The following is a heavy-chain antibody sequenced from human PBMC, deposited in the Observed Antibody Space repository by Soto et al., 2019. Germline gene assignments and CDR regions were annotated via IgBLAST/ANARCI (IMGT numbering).Heavy chain of an antibody. D-gene: IGHD3-22*01. Sequence: EVQLVESGGGLVKPGGSLRLSCAASGFTFSSYSMNWVRQAPGKGLAWVSSISSSSSYIYYADSVKGRFTISRDNAKNSLYLQMNSLRAEDTAVYYCARVDSSGYYFWGQGTLVTVSS. J-gene: IGHJ4*02. CDR2: ISSSSSYI. CDR1: GFTFSSYS. V-gene: IGHV3-21*01. CDR3: ARVDSSGYYF.